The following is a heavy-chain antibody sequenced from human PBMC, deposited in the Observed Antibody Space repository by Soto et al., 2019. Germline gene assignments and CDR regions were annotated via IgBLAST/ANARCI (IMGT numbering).Heavy chain of an antibody. CDR1: GGTFSSYA. J-gene: IGHJ6*02. CDR2: IIPIFGTA. D-gene: IGHD2-8*01. Sequence: SVKVSCKASGGTFSSYAISWVRQAPGQGLEWMGGIIPIFGTANYAQKFHCRVTITADKSTSTAYMELSSLRSEDTAVYYCARYATRSFYYYYYGMDVWGQGTTVTVSS. CDR3: ARYATRSFYYYYYGMDV. V-gene: IGHV1-69*06.